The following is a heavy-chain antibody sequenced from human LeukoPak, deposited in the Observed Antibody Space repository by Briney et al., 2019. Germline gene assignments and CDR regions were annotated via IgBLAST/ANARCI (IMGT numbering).Heavy chain of an antibody. Sequence: SETLSLTCAVYGGSFSGYYWSWIRQPPGKGLEWIGEINHSGSTNYNPSLKSRVTISVDTSKNQFSLKLSSVTAADTAVYYCARRGYQLLYFDYWGQGTLVTVSS. CDR3: ARRGYQLLYFDY. V-gene: IGHV4-34*01. CDR2: INHSGST. CDR1: GGSFSGYY. D-gene: IGHD2-2*01. J-gene: IGHJ4*02.